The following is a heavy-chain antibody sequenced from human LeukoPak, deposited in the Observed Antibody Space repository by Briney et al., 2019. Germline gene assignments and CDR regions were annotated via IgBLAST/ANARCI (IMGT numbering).Heavy chain of an antibody. CDR1: GFIFRRYS. Sequence: GGSLRLSCAASGFIFRRYSLNWVRQPPGQGLEWVSYIGTGGDDIYYADSVRGRFTISRDNAKNSVDLRMSSLRVEDTAVYYCVRGGQGRDDYFDYWGQGTLVTVSS. J-gene: IGHJ4*02. V-gene: IGHV3-21*05. CDR2: IGTGGDDI. CDR3: VRGGQGRDDYFDY.